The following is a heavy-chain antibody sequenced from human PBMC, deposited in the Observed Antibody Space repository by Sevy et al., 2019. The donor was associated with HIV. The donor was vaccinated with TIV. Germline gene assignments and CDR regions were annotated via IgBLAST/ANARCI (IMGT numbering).Heavy chain of an antibody. V-gene: IGHV4-4*02. CDR3: ARGGETPRGFDP. J-gene: IGHJ5*02. CDR2: IYHSGST. Sequence: SETLSLTCAVSGGSITSVNWWHWVRQPPGKGLEWIREIYHSGSTNYNPSLKSRVTISVDNSKNQFSLNLYSVTAADTAVYNCARGGETPRGFDPWGQGSLVTVSS. CDR1: GGSITSVNW. D-gene: IGHD3-16*01.